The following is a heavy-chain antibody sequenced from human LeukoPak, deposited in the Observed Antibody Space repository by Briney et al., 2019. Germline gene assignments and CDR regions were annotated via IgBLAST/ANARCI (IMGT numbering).Heavy chain of an antibody. V-gene: IGHV3-66*01. Sequence: GGSLRLSCAASGFTVSSNYMSWVRQAPGKGLEWVSVIYSGGSTYYADSVKGRFTISRDNSKNTLYLQMNSLRAEDTGVYYCARVYVAPTRDRAFDIWGQGTMVTVSS. CDR3: ARVYVAPTRDRAFDI. D-gene: IGHD3-16*01. CDR1: GFTVSSNY. J-gene: IGHJ3*02. CDR2: IYSGGST.